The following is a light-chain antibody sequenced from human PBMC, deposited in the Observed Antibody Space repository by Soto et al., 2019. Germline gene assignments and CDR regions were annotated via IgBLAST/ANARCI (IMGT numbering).Light chain of an antibody. CDR2: GAS. Sequence: EIVMTQSPATLSVSPVERATLSCRASQSVSSNLAWYQQKPGQAPRLLIYGASTRATGIPARFSGSGSGTEFTLTISSLQSEDFAVYYCQQYGSSTWTFGQGTKVDIK. V-gene: IGKV3-15*01. J-gene: IGKJ1*01. CDR1: QSVSSN. CDR3: QQYGSSTWT.